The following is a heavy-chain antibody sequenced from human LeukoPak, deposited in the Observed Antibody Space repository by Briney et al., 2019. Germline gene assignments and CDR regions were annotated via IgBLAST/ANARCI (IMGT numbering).Heavy chain of an antibody. CDR1: GVSISSYY. V-gene: IGHV4-59*01. CDR2: IYYSGST. Sequence: SETLSLTCTVSGVSISSYYWSCIRQPPGKGLEWIGYIYYSGSTNYNPSLKSRVTISVDTSKNQFSLKLSYVTAADTAVYYCARAAYSSAVYYYGMDVWGKGTTVTVSS. D-gene: IGHD6-25*01. J-gene: IGHJ6*04. CDR3: ARAAYSSAVYYYGMDV.